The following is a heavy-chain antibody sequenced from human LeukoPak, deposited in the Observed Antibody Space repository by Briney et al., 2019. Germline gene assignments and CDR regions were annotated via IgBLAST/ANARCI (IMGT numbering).Heavy chain of an antibody. V-gene: IGHV3-48*02. D-gene: IGHD5-12*01. CDR1: GFAFSSYS. Sequence: PGGSLRLSCAASGFAFSSYSMTWVRQAPGKGLEWLSYITSSSSSIFYADSVKGRFTISRDNAKNSLYLQMNSLRDDDTAVYYCARDRPNTGYDFDYWGQGALVTVSS. J-gene: IGHJ4*02. CDR2: ITSSSSSI. CDR3: ARDRPNTGYDFDY.